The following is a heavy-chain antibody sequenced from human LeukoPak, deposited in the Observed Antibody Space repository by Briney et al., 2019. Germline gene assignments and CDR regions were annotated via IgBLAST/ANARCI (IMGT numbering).Heavy chain of an antibody. CDR2: ISGSGDST. D-gene: IGHD2-21*01. V-gene: IGHV3-23*01. CDR3: AKDRYILDY. J-gene: IGHJ4*02. CDR1: GLTFSIYT. Sequence: GGSLRLSCAASGLTFSIYTMNWVRQAPGKGLEWVSGISGSGDSTYYADSVKGRFTISRDNSKNTLYLQMNSLRAEDTAVYYCAKDRYILDYWGQGTLVTVSS.